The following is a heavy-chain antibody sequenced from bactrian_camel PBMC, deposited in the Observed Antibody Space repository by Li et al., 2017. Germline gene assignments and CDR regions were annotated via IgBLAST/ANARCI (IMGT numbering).Heavy chain of an antibody. Sequence: HVQLVESGGGSVQAGGSLRLSCVASRYSYSGNTMGWFRQASGKQREGVAAIWTFNGRATYADSVKGRFTVSRDNAKNALYLQMSDLKPEDTAMYYCGADRDPFAASYGGCSRFKYRYSGQGTQVTVS. CDR2: IWTFNGRA. D-gene: IGHD6*01. CDR3: GADRDPFAASYGGCSRFKYRY. V-gene: IGHV3S53*01. J-gene: IGHJ4*01. CDR1: RYSYSGNT.